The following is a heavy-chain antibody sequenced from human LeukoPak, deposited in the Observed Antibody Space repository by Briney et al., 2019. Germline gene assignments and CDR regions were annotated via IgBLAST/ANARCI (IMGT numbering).Heavy chain of an antibody. Sequence: GGSLRLSCAASGFTFDNYAIHWVRQAPGKGLEWVSLISGDGGSTYYADSMKGRFTISRDNAKNTVYLQMNSLRAEDTAVYYCARGVGGDRDYWGQGTLVTVSS. J-gene: IGHJ4*02. CDR3: ARGVGGDRDY. CDR1: GFTFDNYA. D-gene: IGHD4-17*01. V-gene: IGHV3-43*02. CDR2: ISGDGGST.